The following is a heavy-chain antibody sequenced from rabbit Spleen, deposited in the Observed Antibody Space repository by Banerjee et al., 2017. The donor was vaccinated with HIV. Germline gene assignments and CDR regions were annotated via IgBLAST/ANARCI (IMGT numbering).Heavy chain of an antibody. CDR2: AYAGSSGST. D-gene: IGHD8-1*01. V-gene: IGHV1S40*01. J-gene: IGHJ6*01. CDR1: GFSFSSSDY. CDR3: ARDSGTSFSTYGMDL. Sequence: QSLEESGGDLVKPGASPTLTCTASGFSFSSSDYMCWVRQAPGKGLEWVACAYAGSSGSTYSATWAKGRFTISKTSSTTVTLQMTSLTAADTATYFCARDSGTSFSTYGMDLWGPGTLVTVS.